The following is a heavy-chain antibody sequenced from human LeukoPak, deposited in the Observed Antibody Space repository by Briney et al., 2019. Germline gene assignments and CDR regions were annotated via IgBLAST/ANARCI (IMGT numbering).Heavy chain of an antibody. CDR3: ARGLNRYFTTVAPLGDY. V-gene: IGHV3-30*04. Sequence: QPGRSLRLSCAASGFTFSSFAMHWVRQAPGKGLEWVAPISYDGSIKYYADSVKGRFTISRDTSNNTLYLQMYSLRVDDTAAYYCARGLNRYFTTVAPLGDYWGQGTLVTVSS. J-gene: IGHJ4*02. CDR1: GFTFSSFA. D-gene: IGHD4-23*01. CDR2: ISYDGSIK.